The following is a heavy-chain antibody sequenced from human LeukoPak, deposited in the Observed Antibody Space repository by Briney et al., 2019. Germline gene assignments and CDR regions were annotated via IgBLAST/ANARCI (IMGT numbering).Heavy chain of an antibody. D-gene: IGHD6-13*01. CDR2: INPNSGGT. J-gene: IGHJ4*02. V-gene: IGHV1-2*02. Sequence: ASVKVSCKASGGTFSSYAISWVRQAPGQGLEWMGWINPNSGGTNYAQKFQGRVTMTRDTSISTAYMELSRLRSDDTAVYYCARQYSSSWHFDYWGQGTLVTVSS. CDR3: ARQYSSSWHFDY. CDR1: GGTFSSYA.